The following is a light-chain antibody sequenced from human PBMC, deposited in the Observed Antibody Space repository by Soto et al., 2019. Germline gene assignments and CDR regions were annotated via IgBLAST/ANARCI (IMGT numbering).Light chain of an antibody. J-gene: IGKJ5*01. CDR2: DAS. Sequence: DIQMTQSPSSVSASVGDRVTITWRASQGISSWLAWYQQKPEKAPKLVIYDASSLQSGVPSRFSGSGSGTDFTLTISSLQPEDVAYYYCQQTYSSPITFGQGTRLEIK. V-gene: IGKV1-12*01. CDR3: QQTYSSPIT. CDR1: QGISSW.